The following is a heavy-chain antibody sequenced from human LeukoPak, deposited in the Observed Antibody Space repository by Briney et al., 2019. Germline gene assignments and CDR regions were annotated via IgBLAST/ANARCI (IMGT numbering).Heavy chain of an antibody. Sequence: SETLSLTCTVSGGSISSSSYYWDWIRQPPGKGLEWIGSIYYSGSTYYNPSLKSRVTISVDTSKNQFSLKLSSVTAADTAVYYCARHSSSSCYDYWGQGTLVTVSS. CDR1: GGSISSSSYY. V-gene: IGHV4-39*01. D-gene: IGHD6-13*01. J-gene: IGHJ4*02. CDR3: ARHSSSSCYDY. CDR2: IYYSGST.